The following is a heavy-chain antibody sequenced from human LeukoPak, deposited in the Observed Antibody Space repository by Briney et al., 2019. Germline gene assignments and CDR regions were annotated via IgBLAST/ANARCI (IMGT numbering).Heavy chain of an antibody. Sequence: PGGSLRLSCAASGFTFSSYEMNWVRQAPGKGLEWVSYISSSGSTIYYADSVKGRLTISRDNAKNSLYLQMNSLRAEDTAVYYCASQEGYCSGGSCYPDYWGQGTLVTVSS. CDR2: ISSSGSTI. V-gene: IGHV3-48*03. J-gene: IGHJ4*02. D-gene: IGHD2-15*01. CDR3: ASQEGYCSGGSCYPDY. CDR1: GFTFSSYE.